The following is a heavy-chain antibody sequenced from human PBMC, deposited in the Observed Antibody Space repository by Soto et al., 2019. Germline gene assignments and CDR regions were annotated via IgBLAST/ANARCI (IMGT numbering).Heavy chain of an antibody. CDR2: IYYSAST. CDR3: ARDKITGLFDY. CDR1: GGSISSYY. D-gene: IGHD2-8*02. J-gene: IGHJ4*02. Sequence: SETLSLTCTVSGGSISSYYWSWIRQPPGKGLEWIGYIYYSASTNYSPSLKSRVTISVDTSKNQFSLKLTSVTAADTAVYYCARDKITGLFDYWGQGTLVTVSS. V-gene: IGHV4-59*12.